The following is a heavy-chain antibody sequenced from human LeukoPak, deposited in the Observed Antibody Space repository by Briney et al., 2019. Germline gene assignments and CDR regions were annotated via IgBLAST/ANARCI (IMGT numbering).Heavy chain of an antibody. Sequence: PSETLSLTCAVYGGSFSGYYWSWIRQPPGKGLEWIGEIKHSGSTNYNPSLKSRVTISVDTSKNQFSLKLSSVTAADTAVYYCARGAIVVVPAAIWGFDYWGQGTLVTVSS. CDR1: GGSFSGYY. D-gene: IGHD2-2*02. V-gene: IGHV4-34*01. J-gene: IGHJ4*02. CDR2: IKHSGST. CDR3: ARGAIVVVPAAIWGFDY.